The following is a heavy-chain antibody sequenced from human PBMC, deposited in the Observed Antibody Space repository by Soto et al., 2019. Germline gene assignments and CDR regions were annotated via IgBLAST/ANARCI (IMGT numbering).Heavy chain of an antibody. CDR2: IYPGDSDT. J-gene: IGHJ4*02. V-gene: IGHV5-51*01. D-gene: IGHD5-12*01. CDR3: ARAASEYSGYDDFDY. Sequence: ESLKISCKGSGYSFTSYWIGWVRQMPGKGLEWMGIIYPGDSDTRYSPSFQGQVTISADKSISTAYLQWSSLKASDTAMYYCARAASEYSGYDDFDYWGQGTLVTVSS. CDR1: GYSFTSYW.